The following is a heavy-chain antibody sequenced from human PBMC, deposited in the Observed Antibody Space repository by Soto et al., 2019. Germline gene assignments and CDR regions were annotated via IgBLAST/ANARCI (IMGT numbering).Heavy chain of an antibody. Sequence: GGSLRLSCTASGFTFGDYAMSWFRQAPGKGLEWVGFIRSKAYGGTTEYAASVKGRFTISRDDSKSIAYLQMNSLKTEDTAVYYCTRDRNSYYYDSSGYSLYWGQGTLVTVSS. J-gene: IGHJ4*02. CDR1: GFTFGDYA. CDR3: TRDRNSYYYDSSGYSLY. CDR2: IRSKAYGGTT. V-gene: IGHV3-49*03. D-gene: IGHD3-22*01.